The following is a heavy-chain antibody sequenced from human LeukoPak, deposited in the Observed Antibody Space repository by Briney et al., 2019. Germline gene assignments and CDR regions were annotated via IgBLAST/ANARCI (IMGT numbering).Heavy chain of an antibody. V-gene: IGHV3-9*01. J-gene: IGHJ6*02. CDR2: ISWNSGSI. CDR1: GFTFDDYA. Sequence: PGGSLRLSCAASGFTFDDYAMHWVRQAPGKGLEWVSGISWNSGSIGYADSVKGRFTISRGNAKNSLYLQMNSLRAEDTALYYCAKAPYYYYGMDVWGQGTTVTVSS. CDR3: AKAPYYYYGMDV.